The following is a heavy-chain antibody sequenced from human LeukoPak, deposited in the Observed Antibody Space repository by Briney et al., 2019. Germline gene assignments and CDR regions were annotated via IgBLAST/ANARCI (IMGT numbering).Heavy chain of an antibody. CDR2: INPSGGST. CDR3: ASMDILVLPAASFDY. D-gene: IGHD2-2*03. V-gene: IGHV1-46*01. Sequence: ASVKVSCKASGYTFTSYYMHWVRQAPGQGLEWMGIINPSGGSTSYAQKFQGKVTMTRDMSTSTVYMELSSLRSEDTAVYYCASMDILVLPAASFDYWGQGTLVTVSS. CDR1: GYTFTSYY. J-gene: IGHJ4*02.